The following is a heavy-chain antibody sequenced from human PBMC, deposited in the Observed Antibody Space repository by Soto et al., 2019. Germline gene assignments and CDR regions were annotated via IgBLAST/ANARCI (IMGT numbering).Heavy chain of an antibody. J-gene: IGHJ4*02. CDR1: GGSLSNYY. CDR3: ARIGGYYQALDS. CDR2: IYYAGST. Sequence: PWETLSLTYTVSGGSLSNYYWSWTRQPPGKGLEWIGYIYYAGSTTYSPSLKSRVTISLDTSKNQFSLKLDSVTAADSALYYCARIGGYYQALDSWGQGTLVTVSS. D-gene: IGHD3-22*01. V-gene: IGHV4-59*08.